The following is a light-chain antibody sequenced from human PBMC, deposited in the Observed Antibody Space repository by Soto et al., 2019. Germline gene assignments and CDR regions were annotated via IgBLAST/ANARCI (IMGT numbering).Light chain of an antibody. J-gene: IGKJ4*01. V-gene: IGKV3-15*01. CDR3: QQYHTWPIT. Sequence: EIVMTQSLATLSVSPGERAILSCRASQSVSSNLAWYQQKPGQAPRLLIYGASAGATGIPARFSGSGSGTEFTLTISSLQSEDCAIYYCQQYHTWPITFGGGTKVDIK. CDR1: QSVSSN. CDR2: GAS.